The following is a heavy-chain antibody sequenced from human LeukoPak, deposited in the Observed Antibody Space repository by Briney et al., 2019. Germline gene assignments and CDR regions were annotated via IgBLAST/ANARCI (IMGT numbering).Heavy chain of an antibody. V-gene: IGHV3-23*01. J-gene: IGHJ4*02. D-gene: IGHD6-13*01. CDR1: GFIFSNYA. Sequence: GGSLRLSCAVSGFIFSNYAMNWVRQAPGKGLEWVSAISGSGGSTYYADSVKGRFTISRDNSKNTLYLQMNSLRAEDTAVYYCAGGGIAAAGTVDYWGQGTLVTVSS. CDR3: AGGGIAAAGTVDY. CDR2: ISGSGGST.